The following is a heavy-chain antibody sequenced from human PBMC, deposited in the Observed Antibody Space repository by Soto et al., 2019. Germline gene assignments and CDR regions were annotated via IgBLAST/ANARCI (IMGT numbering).Heavy chain of an antibody. V-gene: IGHV5-51*01. CDR1: GYSFTSYW. CDR2: IYPDDSDT. CDR3: ARRDMLTGYVYFDY. D-gene: IGHD3-9*01. J-gene: IGHJ4*02. Sequence: GESLKISCKGSGYSFTSYWIGSVRQMPGKGLEWMGIIYPDDSDTRYSPSFQGHVTISADKSISTAYLQWSSLKASDSATYYCARRDMLTGYVYFDYWGQGTQVTVSS.